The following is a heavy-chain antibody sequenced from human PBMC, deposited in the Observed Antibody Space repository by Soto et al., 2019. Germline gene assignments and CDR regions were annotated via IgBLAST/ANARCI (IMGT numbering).Heavy chain of an antibody. CDR2: ITSGSSFI. CDR1: TFTINTYS. V-gene: IGHV3-21*01. CDR3: ARSQRNGAMDV. J-gene: IGHJ6*02. Sequence: PVWSLRLSCXASTFTINTYSLNWVLQAPGKVLEWVSSITSGSSFIDYADSVKGRFTISRDDAKNSLFLQMSSLRADDTAVYYCARSQRNGAMDVWGQGTTVTVSS. D-gene: IGHD2-8*01.